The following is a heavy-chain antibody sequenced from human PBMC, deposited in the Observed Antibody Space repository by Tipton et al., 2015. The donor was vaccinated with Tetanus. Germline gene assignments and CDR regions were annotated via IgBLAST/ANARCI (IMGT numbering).Heavy chain of an antibody. CDR3: ARTPDYYYGMDV. V-gene: IGHV4-4*02. CDR2: IYYSGTT. Sequence: GLVKPSGTLSLTCDVSGGPVSSSNWWSWVRQAPGKGLEWIGEIYYSGTTNYNPSLKSRVTISTDKSKNQVSLRLNSVTAADTAVYFCARTPDYYYGMDVWDQGS. CDR1: GGPVSSSNW. J-gene: IGHJ6*02.